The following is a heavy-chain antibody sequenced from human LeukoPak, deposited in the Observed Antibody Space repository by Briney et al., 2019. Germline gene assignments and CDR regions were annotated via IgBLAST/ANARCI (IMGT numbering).Heavy chain of an antibody. J-gene: IGHJ3*02. CDR2: IYHSGST. V-gene: IGHV4-4*02. CDR3: ARDADYDSSGNDAFGI. CDR1: GGSISSSNW. Sequence: PSGTLSLTCAVSGGSISSSNWWGWVRQPPGKGLEWFGEIYHSGSTNYNPSLKSRVTISVDKSKNQFSLKLSSVTAADTAVYYCARDADYDSSGNDAFGIWGQGTMVTISS. D-gene: IGHD3-22*01.